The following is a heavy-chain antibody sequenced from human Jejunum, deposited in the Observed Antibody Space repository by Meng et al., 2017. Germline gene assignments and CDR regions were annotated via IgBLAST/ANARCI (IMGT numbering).Heavy chain of an antibody. CDR2: INNAGMFT. Sequence: ESLKISCAASGFTLSSYWMHWVRQTPGNGLVWVSRINNAGMFTTYADSVKGRFTISRDNAKNTLYLQMNSLRAEDTAVYYCTRTMFYDGRADYFYAMDVWGHGTTVTVSS. V-gene: IGHV3-74*01. J-gene: IGHJ6*02. D-gene: IGHD3-9*01. CDR3: TRTMFYDGRADYFYAMDV. CDR1: GFTLSSYW.